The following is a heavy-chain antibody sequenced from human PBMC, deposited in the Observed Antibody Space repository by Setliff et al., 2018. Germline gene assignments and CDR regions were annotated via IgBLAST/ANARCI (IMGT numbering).Heavy chain of an antibody. Sequence: PGESLKISCKDSASTFSNYWIVWVRQMPGKGLEWMGMIYPDDSDTKYHPSFQGQVTISADKSISTAYPQWSSLKASDTAMYYCARALYPSSFIGHNWFDPWGQGTLVTVSS. CDR1: ASTFSNYW. J-gene: IGHJ5*02. V-gene: IGHV5-51*01. CDR3: ARALYPSSFIGHNWFDP. CDR2: IYPDDSDT. D-gene: IGHD2-2*01.